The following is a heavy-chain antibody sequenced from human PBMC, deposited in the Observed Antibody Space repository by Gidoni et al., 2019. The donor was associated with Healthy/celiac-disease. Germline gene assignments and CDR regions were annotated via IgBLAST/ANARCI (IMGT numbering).Heavy chain of an antibody. J-gene: IGHJ6*02. V-gene: IGHV4-34*01. Sequence: QVQLQQWGAGLSKPSETLSLTCAVSGASFSGYYWRWIRQPPGKGLEWIGEINHSGSTNDNPYLKSRVTISVDTSKNQVSLKLSSVPAADTAVYYCARGSRFPRVAARPHYYYGMDVWGQGTTVTVSS. D-gene: IGHD6-6*01. CDR2: INHSGST. CDR3: ARGSRFPRVAARPHYYYGMDV. CDR1: GASFSGYY.